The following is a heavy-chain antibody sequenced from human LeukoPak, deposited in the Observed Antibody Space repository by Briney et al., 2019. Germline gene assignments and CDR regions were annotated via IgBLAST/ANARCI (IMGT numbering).Heavy chain of an antibody. CDR2: INPNSGGT. CDR3: ARARLGYCSSTSCYPGYYMDV. CDR1: GYTFTSYD. V-gene: IGHV1-2*02. J-gene: IGHJ6*03. Sequence: ASVKVSCKASGYTFTSYDINWVRQAPGQGLEWMGWINPNSGGTNYAQKFQGRVTMTRDTSISTAYMELSRLRSDDTAVYYCARARLGYCSSTSCYPGYYMDVWGKGTTVTVSS. D-gene: IGHD2-2*01.